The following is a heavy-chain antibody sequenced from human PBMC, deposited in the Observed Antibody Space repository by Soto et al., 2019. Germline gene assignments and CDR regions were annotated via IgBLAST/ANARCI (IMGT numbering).Heavy chain of an antibody. CDR3: ARDFAFSRTSRLLPEQLDY. Sequence: QVQLVQSGAEVKKPGASVKVSCKASGYTFTSYYMHWVRQAPGQGLEWMGIINPSGGSTSYAQKFQGRVTMTRDTSTSTVYMELSSLRSEDTAVYYCARDFAFSRTSRLLPEQLDYWGQGTLVTVSS. CDR1: GYTFTSYY. D-gene: IGHD2-15*01. J-gene: IGHJ4*02. V-gene: IGHV1-46*01. CDR2: INPSGGST.